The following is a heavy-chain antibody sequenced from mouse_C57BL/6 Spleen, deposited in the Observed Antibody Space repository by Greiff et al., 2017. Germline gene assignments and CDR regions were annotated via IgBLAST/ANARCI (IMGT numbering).Heavy chain of an antibody. CDR3: ARDSSGPFDY. Sequence: EVQRVESGGGLVKPGGSLKLSCAASGFTFSSYAMSWVRQTPEKRLEWVATISDGGSYTYYPDNVKGRFTISRDNAKNNLYLQMSHLKSEDTAMYYCARDSSGPFDYWGQGTTLTVSS. CDR1: GFTFSSYA. V-gene: IGHV5-4*01. D-gene: IGHD3-2*02. J-gene: IGHJ2*01. CDR2: ISDGGSYT.